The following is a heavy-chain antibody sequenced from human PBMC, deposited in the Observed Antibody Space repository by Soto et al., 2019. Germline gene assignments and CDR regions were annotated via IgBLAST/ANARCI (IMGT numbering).Heavy chain of an antibody. CDR2: ISGGGGST. CDR1: GFTFSNYA. CDR3: AKGGYGDKFDY. D-gene: IGHD6-25*01. J-gene: IGHJ4*02. Sequence: GGSLRLSSAASGFTFSNYAMSWVRQAPGKGLDWVSAISGGGGSTNYADSVKGRFTISRDNSKNTLYLQMNSLRAEDTAVYYCAKGGYGDKFDYWGQGTLVTVS. V-gene: IGHV3-23*01.